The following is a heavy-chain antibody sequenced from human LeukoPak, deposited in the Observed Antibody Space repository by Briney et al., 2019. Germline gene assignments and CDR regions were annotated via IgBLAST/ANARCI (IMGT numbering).Heavy chain of an antibody. CDR1: GFTFSSYW. Sequence: HPGGSLRLSCAASGFTFSSYWMSWVRQAPGKGLEWVANIKQDGSEKYYVDSVKGRFTISRDNAKNSLYLQMNSLRAEDTAVYYCAKSRELLRGYMDVWGKGTTVTVSS. J-gene: IGHJ6*03. CDR3: AKSRELLRGYMDV. V-gene: IGHV3-7*01. CDR2: IKQDGSEK. D-gene: IGHD1-26*01.